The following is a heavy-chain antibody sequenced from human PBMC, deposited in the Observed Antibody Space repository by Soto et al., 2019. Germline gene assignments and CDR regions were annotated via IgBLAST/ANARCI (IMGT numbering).Heavy chain of an antibody. Sequence: QVQLQESGPGLVKPSETLSLTCTVSGGSVSSGSYYWSWIRQPPGKGLEWIGYIYYSGSTNYNPSRKSRVTISIDTSKNQFSLKLSSVTAADTAGYFWARVPRGSYGSNYYYYGMDVWGQGTTVTVSS. J-gene: IGHJ6*02. D-gene: IGHD5-18*01. V-gene: IGHV4-61*01. CDR2: IYYSGST. CDR1: GGSVSSGSYY. CDR3: ARVPRGSYGSNYYYYGMDV.